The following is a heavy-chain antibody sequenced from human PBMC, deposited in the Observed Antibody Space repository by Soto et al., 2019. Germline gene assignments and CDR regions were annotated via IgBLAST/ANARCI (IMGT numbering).Heavy chain of an antibody. D-gene: IGHD6-13*01. CDR2: ISAYNGNT. V-gene: IGHV1-18*04. CDR3: ARDPTGGWQQLSWFDP. Sequence: QVQLVQSGAEVKKPGASVKVSCKASGYTFTSYGISWMRQAPGQGLEWMGWISAYNGNTNYAQKLQGRVTMTTDTSTSTAYMELRSLRSDDTAVYYCARDPTGGWQQLSWFDPWGQGTLVTVSS. J-gene: IGHJ5*02. CDR1: GYTFTSYG.